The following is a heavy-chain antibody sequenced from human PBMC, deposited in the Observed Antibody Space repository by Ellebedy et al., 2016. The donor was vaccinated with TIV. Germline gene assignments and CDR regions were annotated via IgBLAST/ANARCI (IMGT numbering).Heavy chain of an antibody. D-gene: IGHD6-13*01. J-gene: IGHJ4*02. V-gene: IGHV3-7*03. CDR1: GFAFETDW. Sequence: PGGSLRLSCAASGFAFETDWMTWLRQAPGKGLAWVANINVEGDEQFYADSVRGRFTISRDNSKNSLYLQLSSLRADDSAQYYCARGGGSSSWYWRFWGQGAPVTV. CDR3: ARGGGSSSWYWRF. CDR2: INVEGDEQ.